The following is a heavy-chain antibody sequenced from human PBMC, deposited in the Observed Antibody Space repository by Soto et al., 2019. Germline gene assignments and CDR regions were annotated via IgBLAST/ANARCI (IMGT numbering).Heavy chain of an antibody. CDR1: GGSFSGYY. CDR2: INHSGST. J-gene: IGHJ6*03. Sequence: QVQLQQWGAGLLKPSETLSLTCAVYGGSFSGYYWSWIRQPPGKGLEWIGEINHSGSTNYNPSLKSRVTIAVDTSKNQFSLKLRSVTAADTAVYYCARGTTVTHYYYCYMDVWGKGTTVTVSS. CDR3: ARGTTVTHYYYCYMDV. D-gene: IGHD4-17*01. V-gene: IGHV4-34*01.